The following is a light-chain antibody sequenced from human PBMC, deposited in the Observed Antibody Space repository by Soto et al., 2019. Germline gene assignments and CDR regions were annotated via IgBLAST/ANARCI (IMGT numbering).Light chain of an antibody. J-gene: IGKJ5*01. V-gene: IGKV3-15*01. CDR3: QQYKSWPPIT. CDR1: QSVPSR. CDR2: GAS. Sequence: EIVLTQSQATLSVSEGENVTLSCRASQSVPSRIAWYQQKPGQAPSLLIYGASTRATGVPDRFSGTGSGTEFTLTISSLKSEDYAVYYCQQYKSWPPITFGQGTLLEIK.